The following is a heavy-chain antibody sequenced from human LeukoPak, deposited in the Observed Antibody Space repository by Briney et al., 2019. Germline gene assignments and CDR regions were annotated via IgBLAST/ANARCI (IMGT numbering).Heavy chain of an antibody. D-gene: IGHD6-19*01. CDR1: GGSISSYY. J-gene: IGHJ4*02. CDR2: IYYSGST. CDR3: ARVGYSSGWYLSGHGY. Sequence: PSETLSLTCTVSGGSISSYYWSWIRQPPGKGLEWIGYIYYSGSTNYNPSLKSRVTISVDTSTNQFSLKLSSVTAADTAVYYCARVGYSSGWYLSGHGYWGQGTLVTVSS. V-gene: IGHV4-59*08.